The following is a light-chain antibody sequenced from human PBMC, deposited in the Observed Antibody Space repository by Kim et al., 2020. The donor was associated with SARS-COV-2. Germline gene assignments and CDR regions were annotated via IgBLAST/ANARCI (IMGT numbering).Light chain of an antibody. J-gene: IGKJ2*01. CDR2: GAS. Sequence: EIVLTQSPGTLSLSPGERATLSCRASQSVSSSYLAWYQQKPGQAPRLLIYGASSRATGIPDRFSGSGSGRDFTLTISRLEPEDFAVYYWQQYGSSLYTFGQGNKRE. CDR1: QSVSSSY. CDR3: QQYGSSLYT. V-gene: IGKV3-20*01.